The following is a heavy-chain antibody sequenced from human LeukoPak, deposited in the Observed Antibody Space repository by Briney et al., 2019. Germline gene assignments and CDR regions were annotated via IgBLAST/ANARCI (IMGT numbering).Heavy chain of an antibody. CDR2: TSPSGGST. CDR1: GYTFTNSY. CDR3: ATDRSTTDAFDI. J-gene: IGHJ3*02. D-gene: IGHD1-1*01. V-gene: IGHV1-46*01. Sequence: AASVKVSCKASGYTFTNSYLHWVRQAPGQGLEWMGMTSPSGGSTRYAQKFQGRVTVTWDTSTGTIYMDLRGLRSEDTAVYYCATDRSTTDAFDIWGQGTMVTVSS.